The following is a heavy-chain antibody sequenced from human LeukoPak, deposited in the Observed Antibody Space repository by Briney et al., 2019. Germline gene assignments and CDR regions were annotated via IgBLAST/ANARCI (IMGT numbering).Heavy chain of an antibody. J-gene: IGHJ4*02. CDR2: INSDGSST. CDR1: GFTFSSYW. Sequence: PGGSLRLSCAASGFTFSSYWMHWVRQAPGKGLVWVSRINSDGSSTSYADSVKGRFTISRDNAKNTLYLQMNSLRAEDTAVYYCARVGIYYDSSGYYYVFDYWGQGTLVTVSS. V-gene: IGHV3-74*01. D-gene: IGHD3-22*01. CDR3: ARVGIYYDSSGYYYVFDY.